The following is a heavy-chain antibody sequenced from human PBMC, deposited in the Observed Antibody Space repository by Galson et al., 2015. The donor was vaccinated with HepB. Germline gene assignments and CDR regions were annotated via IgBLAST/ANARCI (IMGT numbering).Heavy chain of an antibody. CDR1: GFTFSSYA. J-gene: IGHJ4*02. Sequence: SLRLSCAASGFTFSSYAMHWVRQAPGKGLEWVAVISYDGSNKYYADSVKGRFTISRDNSKNTLYLQMNSLRAEDTAVYYCARDPSGRSSGWSRFDYWGQGTLVTVSS. CDR3: ARDPSGRSSGWSRFDY. CDR2: ISYDGSNK. V-gene: IGHV3-30-3*01. D-gene: IGHD6-19*01.